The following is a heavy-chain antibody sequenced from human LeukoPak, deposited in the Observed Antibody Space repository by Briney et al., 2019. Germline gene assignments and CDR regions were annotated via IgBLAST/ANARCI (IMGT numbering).Heavy chain of an antibody. CDR3: ARDPGGDYVWGSYRAPAMDY. D-gene: IGHD3-16*02. CDR1: GGSVSDYY. J-gene: IGHJ4*02. Sequence: SETLSLTCTVSGGSVSDYYWSWIRQSPGKGLVWIGYIYYTGSTSYNPSLRSRVTMSADTSKNQFSLTLSSVTAADTAVYYCARDPGGDYVWGSYRAPAMDYWGQGTLVTVSS. CDR2: IYYTGST. V-gene: IGHV4-59*02.